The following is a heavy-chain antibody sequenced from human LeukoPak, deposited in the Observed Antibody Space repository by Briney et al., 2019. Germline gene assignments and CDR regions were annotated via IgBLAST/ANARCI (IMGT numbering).Heavy chain of an antibody. J-gene: IGHJ4*02. CDR2: INPSGGST. V-gene: IGHV1-46*01. Sequence: ASVKVSCKASGYTFTSYYMHWVRQAPGQGLEWMGIINPSGGSTSYAQKFQGRVTMTRDMSPSTVYMELSSLRSEDTAVYYCARSAPNSGYDPYFDYWDQGTLVTVSS. CDR3: ARSAPNSGYDPYFDY. D-gene: IGHD5-12*01. CDR1: GYTFTSYY.